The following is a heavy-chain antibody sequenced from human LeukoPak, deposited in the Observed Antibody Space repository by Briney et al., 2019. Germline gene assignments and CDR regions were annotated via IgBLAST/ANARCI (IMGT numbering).Heavy chain of an antibody. CDR1: GFTYRNYA. V-gene: IGHV3-30*02. CDR2: TNYDGSDR. Sequence: PGGSLRLSCAASGFTYRNYALYWLRQAPCKGLDCVALTNYDGSDRCYADSVKGRFTVSRDNPKNTLYLQMNSLRTEDTAVYYCAKDLPDRFSLEYWGQGTMVTVPS. D-gene: IGHD3-3*01. CDR3: AKDLPDRFSLEY. J-gene: IGHJ4*02.